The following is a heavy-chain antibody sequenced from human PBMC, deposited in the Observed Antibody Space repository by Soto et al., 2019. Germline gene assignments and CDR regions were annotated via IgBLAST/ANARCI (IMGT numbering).Heavy chain of an antibody. Sequence: SLRLSCAASGFTVSSNYMSWVRQAPGKGLEWVSVIYSGGNTYYADSVKGRFTISRDNSKNTLFLQMNRLRADDTAVYYCAKGSASGSPYYFDFWGQGALVTVSS. CDR1: GFTVSSNY. CDR2: IYSGGNT. J-gene: IGHJ4*02. CDR3: AKGSASGSPYYFDF. V-gene: IGHV3-53*01. D-gene: IGHD6-25*01.